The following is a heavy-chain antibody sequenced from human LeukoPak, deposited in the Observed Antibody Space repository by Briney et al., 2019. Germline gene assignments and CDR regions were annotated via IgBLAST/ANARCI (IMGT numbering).Heavy chain of an antibody. Sequence: PGGSLRLSCAASGFTFSSYGMHWVRQAPGKGLEWVAFIRYDGSNKYYADSVKGRFTISRDNSKNTLYLQMNSLRAEGTAVYYCAKDCCGYSYGSNFDYWGQGTLVTVSS. V-gene: IGHV3-30*02. D-gene: IGHD5-18*01. CDR3: AKDCCGYSYGSNFDY. CDR1: GFTFSSYG. CDR2: IRYDGSNK. J-gene: IGHJ4*02.